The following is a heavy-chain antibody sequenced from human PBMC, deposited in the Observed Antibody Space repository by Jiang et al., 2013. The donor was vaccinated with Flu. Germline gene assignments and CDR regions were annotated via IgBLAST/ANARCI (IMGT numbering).Heavy chain of an antibody. CDR3: ARDYSSQSSGWYEYYFDY. D-gene: IGHD6-19*01. V-gene: IGHV3-48*03. J-gene: IGHJ4*02. Sequence: YYADSVKGRFTISRDNAKNSLYLQMNSLRAEDTAVYYCARDYSSQSSGWYEYYFDYWGQGTLVTVSS.